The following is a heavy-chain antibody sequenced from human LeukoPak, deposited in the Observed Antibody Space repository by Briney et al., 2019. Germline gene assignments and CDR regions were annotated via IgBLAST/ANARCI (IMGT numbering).Heavy chain of an antibody. J-gene: IGHJ4*02. D-gene: IGHD1-1*01. CDR2: IYYSGST. V-gene: IGHV4-39*01. Sequence: SETLSLTCTVSGGSISSSSYYWGWIRQPPGKGLEWIGSIYYSGSTYYNPSLKSRGTISVDTSRNQFSLKVTSVTAADTAVYSCARLSTSDTDGNYFDFWGQGTLVTVSS. CDR1: GGSISSSSYY. CDR3: ARLSTSDTDGNYFDF.